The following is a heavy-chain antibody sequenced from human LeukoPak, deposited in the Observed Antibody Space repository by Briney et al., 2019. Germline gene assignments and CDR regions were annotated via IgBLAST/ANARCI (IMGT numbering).Heavy chain of an antibody. CDR2: IRYDGSNK. Sequence: GGSLRLSCAASGFTFSSYGMHWVRQAPGKGLEWVAFIRYDGSNKYYADSVKGRFIISRDNSKNTLYLQMNSLRAEDTAVYYCAKDSPSPYQLLKSWFDPWGQGTLVTVSS. V-gene: IGHV3-30*02. D-gene: IGHD2-2*01. CDR1: GFTFSSYG. CDR3: AKDSPSPYQLLKSWFDP. J-gene: IGHJ5*02.